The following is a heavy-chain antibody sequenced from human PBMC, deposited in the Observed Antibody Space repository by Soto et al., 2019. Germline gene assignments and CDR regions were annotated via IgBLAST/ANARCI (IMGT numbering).Heavy chain of an antibody. J-gene: IGHJ6*03. V-gene: IGHV4-31*03. D-gene: IGHD5-12*01. CDR3: ARDLGYGGYYMDV. CDR2: IYYSGST. Sequence: SETLSLTCTVSGGSISSGGYYWSWIRQHPGKGLEWIGYIYYSGSTYYNPSLKSRVTISVDTSKNQFSLKLSSVTAADTAVYYCARDLGYGGYYMDVWGKGTTVTVSS. CDR1: GGSISSGGYY.